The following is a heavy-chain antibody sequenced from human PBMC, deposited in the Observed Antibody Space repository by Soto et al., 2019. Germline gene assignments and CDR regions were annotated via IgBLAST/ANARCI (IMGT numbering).Heavy chain of an antibody. D-gene: IGHD3-16*01. J-gene: IGHJ4*02. Sequence: EVQLVESGGALAQPGESLRLSCAASGFNYSAYWMHWVRLVPGKGLVWVSRIKSDGSSITYADSVKGRFTISRDNAKSTVYLQMNSLRVEDTAVYYCTRANYWGHDYWGQGTLVTVSS. CDR1: GFNYSAYW. V-gene: IGHV3-74*01. CDR2: IKSDGSSI. CDR3: TRANYWGHDY.